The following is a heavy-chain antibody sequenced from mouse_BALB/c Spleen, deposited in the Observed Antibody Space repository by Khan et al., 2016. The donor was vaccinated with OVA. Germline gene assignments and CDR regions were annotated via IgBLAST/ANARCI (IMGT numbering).Heavy chain of an antibody. D-gene: IGHD1-2*01. CDR2: ISYSGST. Sequence: EVQLQESGPGLVKPSQSLSLTCTVTGYSITSCYAWNWIRQFPGNKLEWMGYISYSGSTNYNPSLKSRISITRNTSKNQFFLQLNSVATEDTATYYCARTARIKYWGQGTTLTVSS. J-gene: IGHJ2*01. V-gene: IGHV3-2*02. CDR1: GYSITSCYA. CDR3: ARTARIKY.